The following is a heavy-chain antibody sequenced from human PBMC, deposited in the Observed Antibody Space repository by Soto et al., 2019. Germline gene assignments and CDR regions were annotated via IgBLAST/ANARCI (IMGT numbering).Heavy chain of an antibody. D-gene: IGHD2-21*01. V-gene: IGHV1-18*01. CDR1: GYTFNTYG. CDR3: ARDWNCVGRTCTDCFDP. J-gene: IGHJ5*02. CDR2: ISTNNDKT. Sequence: ASVKVSCKSSGYTFNTYGISWVRQAPGQGLEWMGWISTNNDKTAYAQSFQGRVTMTTDTSTSTAYMELRSLRSDDTAVYYCARDWNCVGRTCTDCFDPWGQGTLVTSPQ.